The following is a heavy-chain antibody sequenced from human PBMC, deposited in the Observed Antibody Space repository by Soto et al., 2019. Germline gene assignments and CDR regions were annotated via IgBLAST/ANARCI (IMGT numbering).Heavy chain of an antibody. D-gene: IGHD6-19*01. CDR3: ARDSSGWYYYYYYMDV. V-gene: IGHV3-33*01. CDR2: IWYDGSNK. CDR1: GFTFSSYG. J-gene: IGHJ6*03. Sequence: GGSLRLSCAASGFTFSSYGMLWVRQAPGKGLEWVAVIWYDGSNKYYADSVKGRFTISRDNSKNTLYLQMNSLRAEDTAVYYCARDSSGWYYYYYYMDVWGKGTTVTVSS.